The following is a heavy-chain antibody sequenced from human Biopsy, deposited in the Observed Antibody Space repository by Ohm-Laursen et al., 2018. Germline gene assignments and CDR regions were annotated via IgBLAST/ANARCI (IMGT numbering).Heavy chain of an antibody. V-gene: IGHV1-69*06. CDR3: AGGAAKGYPYDH. Sequence: ASVKVSCKPSAGTFNSYVITWVRQAPGQGLEWMGRIIPTFDTPTYAPDFQGRVTFTADKSTGTATLDLRSLTSEDTAVHYCAGGAAKGYPYDHWGQGTLVTVSS. CDR1: AGTFNSYV. J-gene: IGHJ5*02. CDR2: IIPTFDTP. D-gene: IGHD6-13*01.